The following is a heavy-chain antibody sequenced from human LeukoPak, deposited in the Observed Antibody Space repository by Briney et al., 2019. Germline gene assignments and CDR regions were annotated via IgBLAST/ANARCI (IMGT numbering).Heavy chain of an antibody. CDR3: ARLLVRDY. D-gene: IGHD6-13*01. CDR1: GFTFSSYA. J-gene: IGHJ4*02. CDR2: ISYDGSNK. Sequence: PGGCLRPSCAASGFTFSSYAMHWVRQAPGKGLEWVAVISYDGSNKYYADSVKGRFTISRDNSKNTLYLQMNSLRAEDTAVYYCARLLVRDYWGQGTLVTVSS. V-gene: IGHV3-30-3*01.